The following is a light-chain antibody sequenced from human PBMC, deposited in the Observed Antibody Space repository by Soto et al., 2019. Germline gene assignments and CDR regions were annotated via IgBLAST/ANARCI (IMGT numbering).Light chain of an antibody. V-gene: IGLV3-21*02. Sequence: SYELTQPPSVSVAPGQTARITCGGNNIGSKSVHWYQQKPGQAPVLVVYDDSYRPSGIPERFSGSNSGNTATLTISRVEAGDEADYYCQVWDSSSDHPVFGGGTKVTVL. J-gene: IGLJ3*02. CDR2: DDS. CDR1: NIGSKS. CDR3: QVWDSSSDHPV.